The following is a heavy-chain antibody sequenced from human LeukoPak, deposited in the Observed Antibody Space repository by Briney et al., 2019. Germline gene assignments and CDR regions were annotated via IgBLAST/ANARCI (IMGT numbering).Heavy chain of an antibody. CDR3: AKRVNGAFDI. Sequence: PGGSLRLSCEASGFNFGSYDMNWVRQAPGKGLEYLSTINTDGSNTWYADSVKGRFTISRDNSKNTVFLHMNNLRHEDTATYYCAKRVNGAFDIWGQGTMVSVSS. V-gene: IGHV3-23*05. J-gene: IGHJ3*02. CDR1: GFNFGSYD. CDR2: INTDGSNT.